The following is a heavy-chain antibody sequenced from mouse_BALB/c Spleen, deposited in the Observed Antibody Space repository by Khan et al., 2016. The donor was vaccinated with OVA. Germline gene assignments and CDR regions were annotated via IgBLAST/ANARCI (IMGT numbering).Heavy chain of an antibody. D-gene: IGHD2-14*01. CDR3: GMDGVYYRDDGWFAY. CDR1: GYTFTSYT. CDR2: INPSTGYT. V-gene: IGHV1-4*01. Sequence: QVQLQQSGAELARPGASVKMSCKASGYTFTSYTIHWIKQRSGQGLEWIGYINPSTGYTNYNQKFKDKATLTADNYSTTASMQLSSLTSDHSAVSNVGMDGVYYRDDGWFAYWGQGTLVTVSA. J-gene: IGHJ3*01.